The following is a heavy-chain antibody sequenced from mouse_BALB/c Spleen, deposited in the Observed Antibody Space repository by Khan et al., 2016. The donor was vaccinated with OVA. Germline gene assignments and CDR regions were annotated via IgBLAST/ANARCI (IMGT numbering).Heavy chain of an antibody. CDR3: ARKDYYDYDPFLY. CDR2: ISYSGNT. J-gene: IGHJ3*01. V-gene: IGHV3-2*02. Sequence: EVQLQESGPGLVKPSQSLSLTCTVTGYSITSEFAWNWIRQFPGNKLEWMGYISYSGNTRYNPSLKSLISITRDTSRNQFFLQLNSVTTEDTATYYCARKDYYDYDPFLYWGQGTLVTVSA. D-gene: IGHD2-4*01. CDR1: GYSITSEFA.